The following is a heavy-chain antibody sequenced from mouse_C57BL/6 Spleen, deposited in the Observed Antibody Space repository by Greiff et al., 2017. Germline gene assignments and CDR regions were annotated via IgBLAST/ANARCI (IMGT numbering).Heavy chain of an antibody. CDR3: ARYGLGRAMDY. CDR1: GYTFTSYW. J-gene: IGHJ4*01. D-gene: IGHD4-1*01. CDR2: IHPNSGST. V-gene: IGHV1-64*01. Sequence: QVQLQQSGAELVKPGASVKLSCKASGYTFTSYWMHWVKQRPGQGLEWIGMIHPNSGSTNYNEKFKSKATLTVDKSSSTAYMQLSSLTSEDSAVYYCARYGLGRAMDYWGQGTSVTVSS.